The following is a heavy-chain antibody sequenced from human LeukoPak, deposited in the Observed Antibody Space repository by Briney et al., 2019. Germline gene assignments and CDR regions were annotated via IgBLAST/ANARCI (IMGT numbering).Heavy chain of an antibody. CDR3: ARGRRAGFWSGYPPFDY. V-gene: IGHV4-34*01. CDR2: INHSGST. CDR1: GGSFSGYY. J-gene: IGHJ4*02. Sequence: SETLSLTCAVYGGSFSGYYWSWIRQPPGKGLEWIGEINHSGSTNYNPSLKSRVTISVDTSKNQFSLKLSSVTAADTAVYYCARGRRAGFWSGYPPFDYWGQGTLVTVSS. D-gene: IGHD3-3*01.